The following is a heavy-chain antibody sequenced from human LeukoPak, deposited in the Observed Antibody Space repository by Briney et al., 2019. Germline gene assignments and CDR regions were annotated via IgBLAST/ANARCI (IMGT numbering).Heavy chain of an antibody. D-gene: IGHD6-25*01. CDR2: ISYDGSNK. V-gene: IGHV3-30*03. Sequence: GGSLRLSCAASGFTFSSYGMHWVRQAPGKGLEWVAVISYDGSNKYYADSVKGRFTISRDKSKNTLYLQMNSLRAEDTAVYYCARRSAAKDAFDIWGQGTMVTVSS. CDR1: GFTFSSYG. CDR3: ARRSAAKDAFDI. J-gene: IGHJ3*02.